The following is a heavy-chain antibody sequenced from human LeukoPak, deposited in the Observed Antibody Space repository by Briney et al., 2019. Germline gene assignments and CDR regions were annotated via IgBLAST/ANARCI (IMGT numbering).Heavy chain of an antibody. CDR2: IYHSGST. D-gene: IGHD3-10*01. CDR1: GYSISIGYY. Sequence: SETLSLTCAVSGYSISIGYYWGWIRQPPGKGLEWIGSIYHSGSTYYNPSLKSRVTISVDTSKNQFSLKLSSVTAADTAVYYCARHYGSGSYYTLNWFDPWGQGTLVTVSS. J-gene: IGHJ5*02. V-gene: IGHV4-38-2*01. CDR3: ARHYGSGSYYTLNWFDP.